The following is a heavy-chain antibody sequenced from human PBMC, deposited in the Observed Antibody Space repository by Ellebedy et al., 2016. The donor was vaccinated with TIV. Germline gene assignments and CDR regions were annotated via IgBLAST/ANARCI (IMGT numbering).Heavy chain of an antibody. Sequence: AASVKVSCKASGYTFTSYYMHWVRQAPGQGLEWMGIINPSGGSTSYAQKFQGRVTMTRDTSTSTVYMELSSLRSEDTAVYYCARVETGDIKSGWYFDLWGRGTLVTVSS. CDR1: GYTFTSYY. V-gene: IGHV1-46*01. CDR3: ARVETGDIKSGWYFDL. J-gene: IGHJ2*01. CDR2: INPSGGST. D-gene: IGHD7-27*01.